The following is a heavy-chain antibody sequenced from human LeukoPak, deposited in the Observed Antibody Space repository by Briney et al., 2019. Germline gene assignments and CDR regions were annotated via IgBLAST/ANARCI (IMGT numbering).Heavy chain of an antibody. CDR1: GFTFSGYW. Sequence: GGSLRLSCAASGFTFSGYWMTWVRQAPGKGLEWVARINEAGTEKYYMDSVKGRFTISRDNADNSLYLQLNSLRAEDTAVYYCARLWGFDYWGQGTLVTVSS. V-gene: IGHV3-7*01. D-gene: IGHD3-10*01. J-gene: IGHJ4*02. CDR3: ARLWGFDY. CDR2: INEAGTEK.